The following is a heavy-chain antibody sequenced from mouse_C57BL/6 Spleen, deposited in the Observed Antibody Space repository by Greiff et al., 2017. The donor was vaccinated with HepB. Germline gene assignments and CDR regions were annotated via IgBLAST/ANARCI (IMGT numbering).Heavy chain of an antibody. J-gene: IGHJ4*01. CDR2: IRSKSNNYAT. V-gene: IGHV10-1*01. Sequence: EVNVVESGGGLVQPKGSLKLSCAASGFSFNTYAMNWVRQAPGKGLEWVARIRSKSNNYATYYADSVKDRFTISRDDSESMLYLQMNNLKTEDTAMYYCVRHGGYAMDYWGQGTSVTVSS. CDR1: GFSFNTYA. CDR3: VRHGGYAMDY.